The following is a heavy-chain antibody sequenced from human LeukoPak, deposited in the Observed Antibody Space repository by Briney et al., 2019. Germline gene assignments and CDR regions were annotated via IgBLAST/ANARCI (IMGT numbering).Heavy chain of an antibody. V-gene: IGHV3-48*04. J-gene: IGHJ4*02. Sequence: GGSLRLSCAASGFTFSSYSMNWVRQAPGKGLEWVSYISSSSSTIYYADSVKGRFTISRDNAKNSLYPQMNSLRAEDTAVYYCARESGDYVTVYFDYWGQGTLVTVSS. CDR1: GFTFSSYS. CDR3: ARESGDYVTVYFDY. CDR2: ISSSSSTI. D-gene: IGHD4-17*01.